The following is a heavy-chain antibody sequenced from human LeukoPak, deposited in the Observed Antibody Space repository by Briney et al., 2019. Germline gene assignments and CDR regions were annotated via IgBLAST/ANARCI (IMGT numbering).Heavy chain of an antibody. V-gene: IGHV4-59*08. J-gene: IGHJ3*02. CDR1: GGSISSYY. D-gene: IGHD5-18*01. CDR3: ARPDQRGYSYDYSGFDI. Sequence: KPSETLSLTCTVSGGSISSYYWSWIRQRPGKGLEWIGYIYYSGSTNSNPSLKSRVTVSVHSSKKQFALKLSSVTAADTALYYCARPDQRGYSYDYSGFDIWGQGTMVTVSS. CDR2: IYYSGST.